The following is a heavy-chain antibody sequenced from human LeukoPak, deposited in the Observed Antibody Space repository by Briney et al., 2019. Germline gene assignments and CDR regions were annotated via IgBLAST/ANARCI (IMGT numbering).Heavy chain of an antibody. J-gene: IGHJ6*02. CDR2: ISWNSGSI. CDR3: AKGRSSSWYDGMDV. Sequence: GGSLRLSCAASGFTFGDYAMHWVRQAPGKGLEWVSGISWNSGSIGYADSVKGRFTISRDSAKNSLYLQMNSLRAEDTALYYCAKGRSSSWYDGMDVWGQGTTVTVSS. D-gene: IGHD6-13*01. V-gene: IGHV3-9*01. CDR1: GFTFGDYA.